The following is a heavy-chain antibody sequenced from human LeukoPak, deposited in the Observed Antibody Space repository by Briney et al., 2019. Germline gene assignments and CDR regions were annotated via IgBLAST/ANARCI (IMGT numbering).Heavy chain of an antibody. CDR3: AAERYDGPCCWFDP. V-gene: IGHV1-58*02. J-gene: IGHJ5*02. Sequence: SVKVSCKTSGFTFRASAIQWVRQARGQRLEWIGWTVVGRGETKYAQDLQGRVTITTDMSTSTAYLELSGLRSEDTAVYYCAAERYDGPCCWFDPWGQGTLVTVSS. CDR2: TVVGRGET. D-gene: IGHD1-14*01. CDR1: GFTFRASA.